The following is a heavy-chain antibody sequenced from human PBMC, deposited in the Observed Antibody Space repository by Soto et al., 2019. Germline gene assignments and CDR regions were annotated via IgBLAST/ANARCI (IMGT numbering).Heavy chain of an antibody. CDR1: GFTFRNFA. Sequence: EVQLLESGGGFVQPGWSLRLSCESSGFTFRNFAMSWVRQAPGQGLEWVSSILGSGDSTYYADSVKGRFSISRDNSKNPLYLQMHGLRAEDTAIYYLAKDNPVGATRGCFDSWVQGTLVIVSS. D-gene: IGHD1-26*01. V-gene: IGHV3-23*01. CDR2: ILGSGDST. J-gene: IGHJ5*01. CDR3: AKDNPVGATRGCFDS.